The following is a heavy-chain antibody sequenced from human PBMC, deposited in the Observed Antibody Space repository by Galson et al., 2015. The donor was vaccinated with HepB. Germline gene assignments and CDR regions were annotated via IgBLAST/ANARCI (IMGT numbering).Heavy chain of an antibody. CDR3: SADYTSGF. J-gene: IGHJ4*02. D-gene: IGHD5-12*01. Sequence: LRLSCAASGFTFSNAWMIWVRQAPGKGLEWVGRIKSKTDGETSDYIAPVKGRFTISRDDSKGTVYLEMTSLRIEDTAVYCCSADYTSGFWGQGALVTVSS. CDR1: GFTFSNAW. V-gene: IGHV3-15*05. CDR2: IKSKTDGETS.